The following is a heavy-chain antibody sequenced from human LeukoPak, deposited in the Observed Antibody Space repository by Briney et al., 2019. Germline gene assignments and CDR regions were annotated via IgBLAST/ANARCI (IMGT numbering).Heavy chain of an antibody. J-gene: IGHJ4*02. CDR2: ISSSSSYI. CDR1: GFTFSSYS. CDR3: ARAPDGGGFDY. D-gene: IGHD1-14*01. Sequence: PGGSLRLSCAASGFTFSSYSMNWVRQAPGMGVEWVSSISSSSSYIYYADSVKGRFTISRDNAKNSLYLQMNSLRAEDTAVYYCARAPDGGGFDYWGQGTLVTVSS. V-gene: IGHV3-21*01.